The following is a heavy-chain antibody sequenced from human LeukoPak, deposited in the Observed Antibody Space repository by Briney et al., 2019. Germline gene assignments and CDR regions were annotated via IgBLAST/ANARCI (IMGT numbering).Heavy chain of an antibody. CDR2: ISSNGGST. J-gene: IGHJ6*02. CDR3: AVTPDPTTDYYYGMDV. V-gene: IGHV3-64D*06. D-gene: IGHD4-17*01. CDR1: GFTFSSCA. Sequence: GGSLRLSCSASGFTFSSCAMHWVRQAPGKGLEYVSAISSNGGSTYYADSVKGRFTISRDNSKNTLYLQMSSLRAEDTAVYYCAVTPDPTTDYYYGMDVWGQGTTVTVSS.